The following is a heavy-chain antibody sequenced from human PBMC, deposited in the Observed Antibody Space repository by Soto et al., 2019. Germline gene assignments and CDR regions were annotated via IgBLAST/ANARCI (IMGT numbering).Heavy chain of an antibody. Sequence: QVHLVQSGAEVKKPGASVKVSCEASGYTFTSYSLHWERQAPGHGLEWMGLINPSGGGTTYAQKFQGRVTMTKDTSTRTVYMDVSSLRSEDTAMDYCAIASGDAFHIWGQGTMVIVSS. V-gene: IGHV1-46*03. J-gene: IGHJ3*02. CDR3: AIASGDAFHI. CDR1: GYTFTSYS. D-gene: IGHD3-10*01. CDR2: INPSGGGT.